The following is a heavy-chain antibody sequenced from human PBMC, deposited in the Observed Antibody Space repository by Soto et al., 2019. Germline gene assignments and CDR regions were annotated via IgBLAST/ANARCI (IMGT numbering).Heavy chain of an antibody. CDR2: TSYDGSNK. J-gene: IGHJ3*02. CDR1: GFTLSSYA. V-gene: IGHV3-30-3*01. Sequence: GGSLRLSCAASGFTLSSYAMHWVRQAPGKGLEWVAVTSYDGSNKYYADAVKGRFTISRDNSKNTLYLQMNSLRAEDTAVYYCATSHSSSGYAFDIWGQGTMVTVSS. D-gene: IGHD3-22*01. CDR3: ATSHSSSGYAFDI.